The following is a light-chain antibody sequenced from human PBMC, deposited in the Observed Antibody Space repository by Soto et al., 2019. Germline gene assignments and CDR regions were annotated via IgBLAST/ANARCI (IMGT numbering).Light chain of an antibody. CDR3: MQGTHSPIT. J-gene: IGKJ5*01. Sequence: DVVMTQSPLSLPVTLGQPASIACRSNQSLVHSDGIAYFSWFQQRPGRPPRSLIYKVSNRDSGVPARFSGSGSGTDCALKISRVEAEDVTVYYCMQGTHSPITFGQGTRLEIK. V-gene: IGKV2-30*02. CDR2: KVS. CDR1: QSLVHSDGIAY.